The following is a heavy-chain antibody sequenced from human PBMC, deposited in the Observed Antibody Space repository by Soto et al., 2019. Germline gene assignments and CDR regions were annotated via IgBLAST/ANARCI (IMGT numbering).Heavy chain of an antibody. J-gene: IGHJ6*03. CDR1: GGSISSSNW. V-gene: IGHV4-4*02. CDR2: IYHSGST. CDR3: AGINDPLYMDV. Sequence: SETLSLTCAVSGGSISSSNWWSWVRQPPGKGLEWIGEIYHSGSTNYNPSLKSRVTISVDKSKNHFSLKLSSVTAADTAVYYCAGINDPLYMDVWGKGTTVTVSS. D-gene: IGHD1-1*01.